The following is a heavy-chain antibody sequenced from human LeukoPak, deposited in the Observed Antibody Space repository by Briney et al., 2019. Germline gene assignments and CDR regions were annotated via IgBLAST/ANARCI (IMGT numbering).Heavy chain of an antibody. CDR1: GGSISSYY. CDR2: IYTSGST. CDR3: ARLGGYDFWSGYFSFDY. Sequence: PSETLSLTCTVSGGSISSYYWSWIRQPAGKGLEWIGRIYTSGSTNYNPSLKSRVTMSVDTSKNQFSLKLSSVTAADMAVYYCARLGGYDFWSGYFSFDYWGQGTLVTVSS. J-gene: IGHJ4*02. D-gene: IGHD3-3*01. V-gene: IGHV4-4*07.